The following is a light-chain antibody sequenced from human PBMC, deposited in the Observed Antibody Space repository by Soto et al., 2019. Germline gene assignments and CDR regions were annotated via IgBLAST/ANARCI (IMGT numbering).Light chain of an antibody. V-gene: IGKV3-20*01. J-gene: IGKJ5*01. Sequence: EIVLTQSPGTLSLAPGERATLSCRASQSISSAYLAWYQQKPGQAPRLLIYGASTRATGIPARFSGSGSGTDFTLTISRLEPEDFAVYYCQQYGSSTITFGQGTRLEIK. CDR1: QSISSAY. CDR3: QQYGSSTIT. CDR2: GAS.